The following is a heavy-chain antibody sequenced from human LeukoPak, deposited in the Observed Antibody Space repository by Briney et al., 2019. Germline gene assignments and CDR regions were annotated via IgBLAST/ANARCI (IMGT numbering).Heavy chain of an antibody. V-gene: IGHV1-18*01. D-gene: IGHD2-2*02. CDR3: ARDARIVVVPAAITIVNYYYGMDV. Sequence: GASVKVSCKASGYTFTSYGISWVRQAPGQGLEWMGWISAYNGNTNYAQKLQGRVTMTTDTSTSTAYMELRSLRSDDTAVYYCARDARIVVVPAAITIVNYYYGMDVWGQGTTVTVSS. J-gene: IGHJ6*02. CDR1: GYTFTSYG. CDR2: ISAYNGNT.